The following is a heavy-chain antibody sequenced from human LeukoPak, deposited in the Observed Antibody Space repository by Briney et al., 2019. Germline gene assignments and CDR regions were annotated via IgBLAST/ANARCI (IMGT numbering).Heavy chain of an antibody. D-gene: IGHD5-18*01. CDR3: ARVLGGYSYAPFDY. Sequence: GGSLRLSXAASGFTFDDYGMSWVRQAPGKGLEWVSGINWNGGSTCYADSVKGRFTISRDNAKNSLYLQMNSLRAEDTALYYCARVLGGYSYAPFDYWGQGTLVTVSS. CDR2: INWNGGST. J-gene: IGHJ4*02. CDR1: GFTFDDYG. V-gene: IGHV3-20*04.